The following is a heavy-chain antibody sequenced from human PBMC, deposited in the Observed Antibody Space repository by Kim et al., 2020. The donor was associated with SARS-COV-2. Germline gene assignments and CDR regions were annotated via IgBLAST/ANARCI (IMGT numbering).Heavy chain of an antibody. CDR3: AKDRTLYYDFWSGYDRPRDGMDV. V-gene: IGHV3-23*01. J-gene: IGHJ6*02. CDR2: ISGSGGST. CDR1: GFTFSSYA. Sequence: GGSLRLSCAASGFTFSSYAMSWVRQAPGKGLEWVSAISGSGGSTYYADSVKGRFTISRYNSKNTLYLQMNSLRAEDTAVYYCAKDRTLYYDFWSGYDRPRDGMDVWGQGTTVTVSS. D-gene: IGHD3-3*01.